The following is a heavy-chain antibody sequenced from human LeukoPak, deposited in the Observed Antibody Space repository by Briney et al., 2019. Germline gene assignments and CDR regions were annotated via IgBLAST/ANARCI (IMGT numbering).Heavy chain of an antibody. CDR1: GFTFINYW. D-gene: IGHD6-13*01. CDR3: ARAHYSSFDY. J-gene: IGHJ4*02. V-gene: IGHV3-7*01. Sequence: GGSLRLSCAGSGFTFINYWMSWVRQAPGRGLEWVANIKQDGSENYYVDSVKGRFTISRDNAKNSLYLQSLYLQMNSLRAEDTAVYYCARAHYSSFDYWGQGTLVTVSS. CDR2: IKQDGSEN.